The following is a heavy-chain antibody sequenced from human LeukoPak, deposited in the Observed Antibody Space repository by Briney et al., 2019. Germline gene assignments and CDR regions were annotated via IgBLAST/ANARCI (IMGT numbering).Heavy chain of an antibody. CDR3: AREGMVATFDY. J-gene: IGHJ4*02. CDR2: ISSSSSYI. V-gene: IGHV3-21*01. CDR1: GFTFSSYS. D-gene: IGHD5-12*01. Sequence: PGGSLRLSCAASGFTFSSYSMNWVRQAPGKGLEWVSSISSSSSYIYYADSVKGQFTISRDKAKNSLYLQMNSLRAEDTAIYYCAREGMVATFDYWGQGTLVTVSS.